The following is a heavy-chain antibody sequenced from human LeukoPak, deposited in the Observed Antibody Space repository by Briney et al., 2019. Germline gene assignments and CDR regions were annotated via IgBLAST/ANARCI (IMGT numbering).Heavy chain of an antibody. V-gene: IGHV4-31*03. D-gene: IGHD2-15*01. CDR2: IYYSGST. Sequence: PSETLSLTCTVSGGSISSGGYYWSWIRQHPGQGLEWIGYIYYSGSTYYNPSLKSRVTISVDTSKNQFSLKLSSVTAADTAVYYCARALLVERGAFDIWGQGTMVTVSS. CDR3: ARALLVERGAFDI. J-gene: IGHJ3*02. CDR1: GGSISSGGYY.